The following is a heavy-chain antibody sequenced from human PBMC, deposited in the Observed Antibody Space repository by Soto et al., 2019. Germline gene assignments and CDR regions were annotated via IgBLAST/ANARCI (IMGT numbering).Heavy chain of an antibody. J-gene: IGHJ6*02. V-gene: IGHV1-69*13. CDR2: IIPIFGTA. CDR3: AAEQMVVAATPASGMDV. CDR1: GGTFSSYA. D-gene: IGHD2-15*01. Sequence: ASVKVSCKASGGTFSSYAISWVRQAPGQGLEWMGGIIPIFGTANYAQKFQGRVTITADESTSTAYMELSSLRSEDTAVYYCAAEQMVVAATPASGMDVWGQGTTVTVSS.